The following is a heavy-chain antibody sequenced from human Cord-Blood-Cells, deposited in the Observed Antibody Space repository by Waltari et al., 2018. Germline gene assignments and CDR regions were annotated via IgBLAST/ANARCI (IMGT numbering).Heavy chain of an antibody. CDR3: ARDKPIRTKKHAFDI. D-gene: IGHD2-8*01. CDR2: ISSSGSTI. Sequence: TASGFTFSSYEMNWVRQAPGKGLEWVSYISSSGSTIYYADSVKGRFTSSRDNAKNSLYLQMNSLRAEDTAVYYCARDKPIRTKKHAFDIWGQGTMVTVSS. V-gene: IGHV3-48*03. J-gene: IGHJ3*02. CDR1: GFTFSSYE.